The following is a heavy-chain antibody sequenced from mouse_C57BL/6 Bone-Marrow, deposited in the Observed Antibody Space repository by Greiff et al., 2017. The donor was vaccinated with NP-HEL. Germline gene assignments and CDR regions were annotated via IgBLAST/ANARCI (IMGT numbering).Heavy chain of an antibody. D-gene: IGHD4-1*01. J-gene: IGHJ2*01. Sequence: VQLQQPGAELVMPGASVKLSCKASGYTFTSYWMHWVKQRPGQGLEWIGEIDPSDSYTNYNQKFKGKSTLTVDKSSSTAYMQLSSLTSEDSAVYYGARSRDWDEGSPFDYWGQGTTLTVSS. CDR1: GYTFTSYW. V-gene: IGHV1-69*01. CDR2: IDPSDSYT. CDR3: ARSRDWDEGSPFDY.